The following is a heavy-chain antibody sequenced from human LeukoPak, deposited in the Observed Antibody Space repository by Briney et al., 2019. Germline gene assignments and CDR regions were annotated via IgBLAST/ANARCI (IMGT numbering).Heavy chain of an antibody. V-gene: IGHV4-59*01. CDR2: IYYSGST. Sequence: SETLSLTCTVSGGSISSYYWSWIRQPPGKGLEWIGYIYYSGSTNYNPSLKSRVTISVDTSKNQFSLKLSSVTAADTAVYYCARVRRGTPRYFDYWGQGTLVTVPS. J-gene: IGHJ4*02. CDR1: GGSISSYY. CDR3: ARVRRGTPRYFDY. D-gene: IGHD1-1*01.